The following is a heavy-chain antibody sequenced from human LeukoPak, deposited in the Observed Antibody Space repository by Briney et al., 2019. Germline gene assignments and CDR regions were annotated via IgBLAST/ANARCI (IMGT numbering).Heavy chain of an antibody. V-gene: IGHV3-49*04. CDR2: IRGKVSGETT. J-gene: IGHJ4*02. D-gene: IGHD3-16*02. CDR3: TRDYQNEY. Sequence: PGRSLRLSCTASGFRFGDYAMSWVRQAPGKGLECVGFIRGKVSGETTLYAASVQGRFTIARDDSKSIAYLQMNSLKTEDTGVYYCTRDYQNEYCGQGTPVTVSS. CDR1: GFRFGDYA.